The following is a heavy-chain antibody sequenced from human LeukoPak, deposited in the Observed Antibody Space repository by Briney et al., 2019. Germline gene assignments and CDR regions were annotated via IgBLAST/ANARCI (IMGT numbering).Heavy chain of an antibody. CDR3: ARGGYMSNWFEH. CDR1: GGSISDSY. CDR2: IHDSGIT. V-gene: IGHV4-59*01. D-gene: IGHD5-12*01. J-gene: IGHJ5*02. Sequence: SETLSLTCTVSGGSISDSYWSWIRQPPGKGLEWIGKIHDSGITNYNPSLKSRATFSVDTSKKQFSLNLNSVTAADTAVYYCARGGYMSNWFEHWGQGTPVTVSS.